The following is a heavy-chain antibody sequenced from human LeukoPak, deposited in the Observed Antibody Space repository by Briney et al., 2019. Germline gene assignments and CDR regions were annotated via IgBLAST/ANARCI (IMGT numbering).Heavy chain of an antibody. V-gene: IGHV3-23*01. D-gene: IGHD3-22*01. J-gene: IGHJ4*02. Sequence: GGSLRLSCAAPGFIFSSYAMSWVRQAPGKGLEWVSTISGSGGSTYYADSVKGRFTISRDNSKNTVYLQMNSLRAEDTAVYYCAKRIVVVSGSGYFDYWGQGTLVTVSS. CDR1: GFIFSSYA. CDR3: AKRIVVVSGSGYFDY. CDR2: ISGSGGST.